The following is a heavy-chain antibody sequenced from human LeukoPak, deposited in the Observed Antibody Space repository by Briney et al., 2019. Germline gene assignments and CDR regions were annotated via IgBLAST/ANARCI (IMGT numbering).Heavy chain of an antibody. Sequence: GASVKVSCKASGYSFTSYGISWVRQAPGQGLEWMGWIGTYNANTNYALKLQGRVTLTTDTSTSTAYMELKSLRSDDTAVYYCAREECSIGVCYPSGYWGQGTLVTVSS. CDR3: AREECSIGVCYPSGY. D-gene: IGHD2-8*01. CDR1: GYSFTSYG. CDR2: IGTYNANT. V-gene: IGHV1-18*01. J-gene: IGHJ4*02.